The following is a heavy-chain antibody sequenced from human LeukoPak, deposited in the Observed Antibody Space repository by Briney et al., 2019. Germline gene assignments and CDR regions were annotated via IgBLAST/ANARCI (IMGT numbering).Heavy chain of an antibody. D-gene: IGHD1-1*01. CDR2: IKQDGSDK. V-gene: IGHV3-7*03. CDR3: ARVHGNDALDY. Sequence: GGSLRLSCAASGFTVSSKYMSWVRQAPGKGLEWVANIKQDGSDKYYVDSVKGRFTISRDNAKYSLYLQMNSLRAEDTALYYCARVHGNDALDYWGQGTLVTVSS. CDR1: GFTVSSKY. J-gene: IGHJ4*02.